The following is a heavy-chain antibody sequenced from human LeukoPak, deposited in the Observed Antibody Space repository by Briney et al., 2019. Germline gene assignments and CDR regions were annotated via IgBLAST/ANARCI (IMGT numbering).Heavy chain of an antibody. V-gene: IGHV3-7*01. D-gene: IGHD6-13*01. CDR2: IKQDGSEK. CDR1: GFTSSDYW. Sequence: GGSLRLSCAASGFTSSDYWMIWVRQAPGKGLEWVANIKQDGSEKYYVDSVKGRFTISRDNAKNSLYLQMNSLRAEDTAVYYCARRIAAAAAPYYFDYWGQGTLVTVSS. J-gene: IGHJ4*02. CDR3: ARRIAAAAAPYYFDY.